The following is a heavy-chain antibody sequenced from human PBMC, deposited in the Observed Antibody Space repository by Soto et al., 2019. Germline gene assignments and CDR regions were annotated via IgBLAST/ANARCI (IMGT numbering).Heavy chain of an antibody. J-gene: IGHJ5*02. D-gene: IGHD3-3*02. V-gene: IGHV4-59*01. CDR1: GGSISSYY. Sequence: QVQLQESGPGLVKPSETLSLTCTVSGGSISSYYWSWIRQPPGKGLEWIGYIYYSGSTNYNPSLKSRVTISVDTSKNQFSLKLSSVTAADTAVYYCARGGHFRLSAFDPWGQGTLVTVSS. CDR3: ARGGHFRLSAFDP. CDR2: IYYSGST.